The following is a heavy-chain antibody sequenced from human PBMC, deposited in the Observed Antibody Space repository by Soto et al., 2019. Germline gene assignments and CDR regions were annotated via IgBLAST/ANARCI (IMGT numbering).Heavy chain of an antibody. CDR3: GRDGQTSDFWGVYFLSRVGSRPHRSYYYYVMAV. D-gene: IGHD3-3*01. CDR2: ISYDGSNK. V-gene: IGHV3-30*03. J-gene: IGHJ6*04. CDR1: GFNFHTYG. Sequence: PGGSLRLSCAASGFNFHTYGMHWVRQAPGKGLEWVAVISYDGSNKYYADSVKGRFPISRDNSKNTLYLQMNSLRAEDTAVYSRGRDGQTSDFWGVYFLSRVGSRPHRSYYYYVMAVWLNGTTVPVSS.